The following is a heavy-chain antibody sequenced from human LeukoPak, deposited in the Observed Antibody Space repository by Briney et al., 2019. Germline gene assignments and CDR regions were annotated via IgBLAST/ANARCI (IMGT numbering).Heavy chain of an antibody. Sequence: GGSLRLSCAASGFTFSGHAMSWVRQAPGKGLNWLSTITGSAENTYYAGSVKGRFTISRDNSKNTVYLQMDSLRVEDTAVYYCAKVLSGSQDYWGQGTLVTVFS. CDR1: GFTFSGHA. CDR2: ITGSAENT. CDR3: AKVLSGSQDY. J-gene: IGHJ4*02. V-gene: IGHV3-23*01. D-gene: IGHD1-26*01.